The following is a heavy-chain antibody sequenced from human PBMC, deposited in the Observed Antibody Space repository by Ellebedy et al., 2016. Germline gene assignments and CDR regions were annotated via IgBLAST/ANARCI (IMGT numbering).Heavy chain of an antibody. CDR1: GFTFSDSI. J-gene: IGHJ4*02. CDR2: ISASGDTT. D-gene: IGHD3-10*01. CDR3: ATDPPHSDSGGYVDY. Sequence: GESLKISCAASGFTFSDSIMNWVRQAPGKGLEWVSTISASGDTTVYADSLKGRFTISRDNSRDTLYLQMNSLRAEDTAVYYCATDPPHSDSGGYVDYWGQGTLVTVSS. V-gene: IGHV3-23*01.